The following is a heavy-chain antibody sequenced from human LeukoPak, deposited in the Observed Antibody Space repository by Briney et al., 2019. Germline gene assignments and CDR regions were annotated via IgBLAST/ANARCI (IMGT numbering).Heavy chain of an antibody. CDR1: GGSISSYY. Sequence: SETLSLTCTVSGGSISSYYWNWIRQPPGKGLEWIGYIYYSGSTNYNPSLKSRVTISVDTSKNQFSLKLSSVTAADTAVYYCARDLGGDGYNLAFDIWGQGTMVTVSS. V-gene: IGHV4-59*01. D-gene: IGHD5-24*01. J-gene: IGHJ3*02. CDR3: ARDLGGDGYNLAFDI. CDR2: IYYSGST.